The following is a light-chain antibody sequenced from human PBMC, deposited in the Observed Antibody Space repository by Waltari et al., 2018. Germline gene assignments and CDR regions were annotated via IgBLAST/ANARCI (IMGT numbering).Light chain of an antibody. J-gene: IGKJ2*03. CDR1: QSISTL. V-gene: IGKV1-5*03. CDR3: QQYSSSSMFS. CDR2: KTF. Sequence: DIQITQSPSTLSASVGDRVTITWRASQSISTLLAWFQQKPGNPPKLLIYKTFNLERGVPSRFSGSGSGTEFTLTITSLQPDDFATYYCQQYSSSSMFSFGQGTKLEIK.